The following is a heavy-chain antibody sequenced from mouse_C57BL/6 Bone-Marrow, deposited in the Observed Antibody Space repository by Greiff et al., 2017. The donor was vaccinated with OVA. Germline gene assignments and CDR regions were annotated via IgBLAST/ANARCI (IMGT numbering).Heavy chain of an antibody. J-gene: IGHJ4*01. CDR3: ATHYCGSSSHYAMDY. CDR2: IHPNSGST. V-gene: IGHV1-64*01. D-gene: IGHD1-1*01. CDR1: GYTFTSYW. Sequence: QVQLQQPGAELVKPGASVKLSCKASGYTFTSYWMHWVKQRPGQGLEWIGMIHPNSGSTNYNEKFKSKATLTVDKSSSTAYMQLSSLTSEDSAVYYCATHYCGSSSHYAMDYWGQGTSVTVSS.